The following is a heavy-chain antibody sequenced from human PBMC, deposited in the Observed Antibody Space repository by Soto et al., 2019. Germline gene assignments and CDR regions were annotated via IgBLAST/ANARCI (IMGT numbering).Heavy chain of an antibody. D-gene: IGHD6-19*01. J-gene: IGHJ3*01. CDR2: LNWDDDK. CDR1: GFSLTTRGVG. CDR3: AHRRGGSGFDV. Sequence: QITLRESGPTLVKPTQTLTLTCTFSGFSLTTRGVGVGWIRQPPGKGLEWLALLNWDDDKRYTSSLKNRVTVTKDTSTAQVVLTTTNMDPGDTGTYYCAHRRGGSGFDVWGQGTLVSVSS. V-gene: IGHV2-5*02.